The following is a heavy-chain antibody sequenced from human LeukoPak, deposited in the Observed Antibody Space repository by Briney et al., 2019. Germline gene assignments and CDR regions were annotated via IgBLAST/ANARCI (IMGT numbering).Heavy chain of an antibody. CDR1: GGSISSYY. J-gene: IGHJ6*03. CDR2: IYYIGST. Sequence: SETLSLTCTVSGGSISSYYWSWIRQPPGKGLEWIGYIYYIGSTNYNPSLKSRVTISVDTSKNQFSLKLSSVTAADTAVYYCARGESYSSSWPPYYYYYYYMDVWGKGTTVTVSS. CDR3: ARGESYSSSWPPYYYYYYYMDV. D-gene: IGHD6-13*01. V-gene: IGHV4-59*01.